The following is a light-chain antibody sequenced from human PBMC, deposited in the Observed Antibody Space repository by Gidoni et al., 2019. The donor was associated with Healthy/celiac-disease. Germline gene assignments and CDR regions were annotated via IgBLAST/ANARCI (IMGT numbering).Light chain of an antibody. CDR2: SNN. CDR3: AAWDDSLNGHVV. CDR1: SSNIGSNT. J-gene: IGLJ2*01. Sequence: QPVLTPPPSPSGTPGQMVTISCSGSSSNIGSNTVNWYQQLPGTAPKLLIYSNNQRPSGVPDRFSGSKSGTSASLASSGLQSEDEADYYCAAWDDSLNGHVVFGGGTKLTVL. V-gene: IGLV1-44*01.